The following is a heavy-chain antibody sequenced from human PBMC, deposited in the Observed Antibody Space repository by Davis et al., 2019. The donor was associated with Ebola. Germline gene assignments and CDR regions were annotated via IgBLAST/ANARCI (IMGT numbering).Heavy chain of an antibody. D-gene: IGHD1-26*01. CDR1: GFTVSSNY. Sequence: GESLKISCAASGFTVSSNYMSWVRQAPGKGLEWVSVIYIDGTTYYANSVKGRFTISRDNSKNTLYLQMNSLRAEDTAVYYCASGVGKTAPDYWGQGTLVTVSS. CDR2: IYIDGTT. CDR3: ASGVGKTAPDY. J-gene: IGHJ4*02. V-gene: IGHV3-53*01.